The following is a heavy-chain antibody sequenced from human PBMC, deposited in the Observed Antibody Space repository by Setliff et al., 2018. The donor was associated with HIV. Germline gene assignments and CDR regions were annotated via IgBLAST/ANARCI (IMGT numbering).Heavy chain of an antibody. CDR2: IYHSGST. CDR1: GGSISSHY. CDR3: ARGALGTFDY. D-gene: IGHD1-26*01. V-gene: IGHV4-4*09. Sequence: SETLSLTCTVSGGSISSHYWSWIRQAPGKGLEWIGYIYHSGSTYYNPSLKSRVTISVDRSKNQFSLKLSSVTAADTAVYYCARGALGTFDYWGQGTLVTVSS. J-gene: IGHJ4*02.